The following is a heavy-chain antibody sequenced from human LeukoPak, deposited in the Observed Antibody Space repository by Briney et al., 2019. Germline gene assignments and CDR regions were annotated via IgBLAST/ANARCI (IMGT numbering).Heavy chain of an antibody. CDR2: ISWDGGSR. Sequence: GGSLRLSCAASGFTFDDYTMHWVRQAPGKGLEWVSLISWDGGSRYYADSVKGRFTISRDNSKNTLYLQMNSLRAEDTAVYYCATFSSTSGHWGQGTLVTVSS. J-gene: IGHJ4*02. V-gene: IGHV3-43*01. CDR1: GFTFDDYT. D-gene: IGHD2-2*01. CDR3: ATFSSTSGH.